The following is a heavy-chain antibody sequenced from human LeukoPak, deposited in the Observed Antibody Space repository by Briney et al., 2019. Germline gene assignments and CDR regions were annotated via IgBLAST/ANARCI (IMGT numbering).Heavy chain of an antibody. V-gene: IGHV7-4-1*02. CDR2: INTNTGNP. CDR3: ARGTGVGVTTAFDY. J-gene: IGHJ4*02. CDR1: GYSFSNYA. Sequence: ASVKVSCKVSGYSFSNYAMNWVRQAPGQGLEWMGWINTNTGNPTYVQGFTGRFVFPLDTSASTAYLQISSLKAEDTAVYYCARGTGVGVTTAFDYWGQGTLVTVSS. D-gene: IGHD1-26*01.